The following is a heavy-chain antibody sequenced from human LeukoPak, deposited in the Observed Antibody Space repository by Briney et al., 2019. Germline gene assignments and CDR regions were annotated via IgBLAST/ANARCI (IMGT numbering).Heavy chain of an antibody. Sequence: ASVKVSCKASGYTFTGYYMHWVRQAPGQGLEWMGWINPNSGGTNYAQKFQGRVTMTRDTSISTAYMELSRLRSDDTAVYYCARDFYQMKARAAAGMLHYWGQGTLVTVSS. CDR3: ARDFYQMKARAAAGMLHY. D-gene: IGHD6-13*01. J-gene: IGHJ4*02. CDR2: INPNSGGT. V-gene: IGHV1-2*02. CDR1: GYTFTGYY.